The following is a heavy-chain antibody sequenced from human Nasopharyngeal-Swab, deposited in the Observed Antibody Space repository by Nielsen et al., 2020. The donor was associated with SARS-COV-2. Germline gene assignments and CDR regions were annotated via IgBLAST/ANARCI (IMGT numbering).Heavy chain of an antibody. Sequence: GGSLRLSCAASGFTFSSYAMSWVRQAPGKGLEWVSAISGSGGNTYYADSVKGRFTISRDNSKNTLYLQMNSLRAEDTAVYYCAKVLIAVAGLGYFDYWGQGTLATVSS. D-gene: IGHD6-19*01. CDR1: GFTFSSYA. CDR3: AKVLIAVAGLGYFDY. J-gene: IGHJ4*02. V-gene: IGHV3-23*01. CDR2: ISGSGGNT.